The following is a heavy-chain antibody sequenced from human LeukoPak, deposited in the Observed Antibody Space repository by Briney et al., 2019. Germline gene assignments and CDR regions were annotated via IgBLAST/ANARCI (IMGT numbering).Heavy chain of an antibody. CDR2: IWYDGSNK. D-gene: IGHD4-11*01. CDR1: GFTFSSYG. CDR3: AKSPTPRHYYYGMDV. Sequence: GRSLTLSCAASGFTFSSYGIHWVRQAPGKGLEWVAFIWYDGSNKYYADSVKGRFTISRDNSKNTLYLQMNSLRAEDTAVYYCAKSPTPRHYYYGMDVWGQGTTVTVSS. V-gene: IGHV3-30*02. J-gene: IGHJ6*02.